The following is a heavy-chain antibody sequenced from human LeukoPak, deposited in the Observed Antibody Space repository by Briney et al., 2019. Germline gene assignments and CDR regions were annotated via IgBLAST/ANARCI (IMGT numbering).Heavy chain of an antibody. J-gene: IGHJ4*02. D-gene: IGHD4-17*01. Sequence: SETLSLTCTVSGGSISSYYWSWIRQPPGKGLEWIGEINHSGSTNYNPSLKSRVTISVDTSKNQFSLKLSSVTAADTAVYYCARAHGIGYGDDYFDYWGQGTLVTVSS. CDR1: GGSISSYY. CDR2: INHSGST. CDR3: ARAHGIGYGDDYFDY. V-gene: IGHV4-34*09.